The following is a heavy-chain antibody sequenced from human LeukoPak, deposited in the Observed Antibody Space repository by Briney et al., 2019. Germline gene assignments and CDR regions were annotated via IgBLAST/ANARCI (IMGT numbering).Heavy chain of an antibody. CDR3: ARAPLDDYVWGSYRHGMDV. J-gene: IGHJ6*04. D-gene: IGHD3-16*02. CDR1: GGSISSGSYC. Sequence: SETLSLTCTVSGGSISSGSYCWSWIRQPAGKGLEWIGRIYTSGSTIYNPSLKSRVTISVDTSKNQYSLKLRSVTAADTAVYYCARAPLDDYVWGSYRHGMDVWGKGTTVTVSS. V-gene: IGHV4-61*02. CDR2: IYTSGST.